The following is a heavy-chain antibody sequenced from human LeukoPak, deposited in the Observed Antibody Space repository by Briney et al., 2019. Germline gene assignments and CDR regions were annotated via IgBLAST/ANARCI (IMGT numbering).Heavy chain of an antibody. Sequence: ASVTVSCMASGYTFTSYGISWLRPAPGQGLEWMGWISAYNGNTNYAQKLQGRVTMTTDTSTSTAYMELRSLRSHDTAVYYCATLGFLEEKQFDYWGQGTLVTVSS. CDR2: ISAYNGNT. D-gene: IGHD3-3*02. V-gene: IGHV1-18*01. CDR1: GYTFTSYG. J-gene: IGHJ4*02. CDR3: ATLGFLEEKQFDY.